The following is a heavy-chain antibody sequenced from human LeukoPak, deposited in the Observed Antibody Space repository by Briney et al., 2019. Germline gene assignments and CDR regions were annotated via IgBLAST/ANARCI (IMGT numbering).Heavy chain of an antibody. CDR1: GGSISSGDYY. Sequence: SETLSLTCTVSGGSISSGDYYWSWIRQPPGKGLEWIGYIYYSGSTYYNPSLKSRVTISVDTSKNQFSLKLSSVTVADTAVYYCARVDGRSGYYYASAYWGQGTLVTVSS. J-gene: IGHJ4*02. CDR3: ARVDGRSGYYYASAY. CDR2: IYYSGST. D-gene: IGHD3-22*01. V-gene: IGHV4-30-4*01.